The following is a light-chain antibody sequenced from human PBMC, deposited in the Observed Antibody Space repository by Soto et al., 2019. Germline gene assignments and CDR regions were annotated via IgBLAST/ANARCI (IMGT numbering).Light chain of an antibody. J-gene: IGLJ1*01. V-gene: IGLV2-8*01. CDR2: EVS. Sequence: QSALTQPASVSGSPGQSITISCTGTSSDVGGYSYVSWYQQHPGKTPKLMIYEVSNRPSGVPDRFSGSKSGNTASLTVSGLQAADEADYFCKSYAGSNTYVFGSGTKVTVL. CDR1: SSDVGGYSY. CDR3: KSYAGSNTYV.